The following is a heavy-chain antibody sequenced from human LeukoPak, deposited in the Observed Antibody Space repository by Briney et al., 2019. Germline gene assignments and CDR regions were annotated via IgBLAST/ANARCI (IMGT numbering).Heavy chain of an antibody. V-gene: IGHV1-8*01. J-gene: IGHJ4*02. Sequence: ASVKVSGKASGYTFSSYAVNWVRQATGQRVEWRGWMKPNSGNTGYAQKFQARGTMTRNTSISTAYMELSSLRSEDTAVYCCASGDSSSPGGDYWGQGTLVTVSS. CDR3: ASGDSSSPGGDY. CDR1: GYTFSSYA. CDR2: MKPNSGNT. D-gene: IGHD6-6*01.